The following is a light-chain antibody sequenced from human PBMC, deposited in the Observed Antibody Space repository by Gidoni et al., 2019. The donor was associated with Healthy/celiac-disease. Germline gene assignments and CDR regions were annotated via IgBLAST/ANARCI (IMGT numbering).Light chain of an antibody. CDR3: GTWDSSLSLWV. CDR2: ENN. CDR1: SSNIGNNY. V-gene: IGLV1-51*02. Sequence: QSVLTQPPSVSAAPGQKVTISCSGSSSNIGNNYVSWYQQLPGTAPKLLIYENNKRPSGIPDLFSGSKSGTSATLGITGLQTGDEADYYGGTWDSSLSLWVFGGGTKLTVL. J-gene: IGLJ3*02.